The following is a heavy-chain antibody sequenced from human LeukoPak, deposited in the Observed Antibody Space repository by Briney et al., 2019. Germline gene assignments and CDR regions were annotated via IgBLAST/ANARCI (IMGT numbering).Heavy chain of an antibody. CDR1: GYTFTSYY. CDR3: ARDQRVDWNYLHYYYGMDV. J-gene: IGHJ6*02. CDR2: INPSGGST. Sequence: ASVKVSCKASGYTFTSYYMHWVRQAPGQGLEWMGLINPSGGSTSYAQKFQGRVTMTRDTSTSTVYMELSSLRSEDTAVYYCARDQRVDWNYLHYYYGMDVWGQGTTVTVSS. D-gene: IGHD1-7*01. V-gene: IGHV1-46*01.